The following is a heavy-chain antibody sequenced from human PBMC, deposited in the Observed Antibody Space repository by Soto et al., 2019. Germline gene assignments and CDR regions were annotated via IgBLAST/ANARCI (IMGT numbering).Heavy chain of an antibody. V-gene: IGHV1-69*06. Sequence: QGQLVQSGAEVKKPGSSVKVSCKASGGSFSSYVINWIRQAPGQGLEWMGGIIPVSNAADYAQRFQDRVTMSVDKTASTAYMELRSLRSEDTAIYYSAQETYYFTSRDYHWFEPWGQGTLVTVSS. CDR2: IIPVSNAA. CDR1: GGSFSSYV. CDR3: AQETYYFTSRDYHWFEP. D-gene: IGHD3-22*01. J-gene: IGHJ5*02.